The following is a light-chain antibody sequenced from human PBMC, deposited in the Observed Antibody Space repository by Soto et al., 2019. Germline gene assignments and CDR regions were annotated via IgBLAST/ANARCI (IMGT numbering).Light chain of an antibody. V-gene: IGKV3-15*01. CDR3: QQYNNWPPLT. CDR1: QSVSSN. CDR2: GAS. Sequence: MTQSPSTLSASVGDSVTITCRASQSVSSNLAWYQQKPGQAPRLLIYGASTRATGIPARFSGSGSGTEFTLTISSLQSEDFAVYYCQQYNNWPPLTFGGGTKVEIK. J-gene: IGKJ4*01.